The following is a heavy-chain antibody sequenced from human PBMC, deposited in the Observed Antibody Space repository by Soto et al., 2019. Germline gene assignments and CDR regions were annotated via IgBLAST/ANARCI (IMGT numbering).Heavy chain of an antibody. Sequence: GASVKVSCKASGGTFSRYAISWLRQAPGQGLEWMGGTIPIFGTANYAQKFQGRVTITADESTSTAYMELSSLRSEDTAVYYCATYGDGAAFDIWGQGTMVTVSS. CDR2: TIPIFGTA. J-gene: IGHJ3*02. D-gene: IGHD7-27*01. V-gene: IGHV1-69*13. CDR1: GGTFSRYA. CDR3: ATYGDGAAFDI.